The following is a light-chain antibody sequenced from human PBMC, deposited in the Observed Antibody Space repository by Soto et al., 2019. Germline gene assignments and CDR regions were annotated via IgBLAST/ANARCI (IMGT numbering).Light chain of an antibody. CDR2: KAS. CDR1: QTISSW. Sequence: RRTSSHRTRAGSGESVVLSARRASQTISSWLAWYQQKPGKAPKLLIYKASTLKSGVPSRFSGSGYGTAYTLTLRSLQPYDSATHYCEHYYTYSEAFGQGTKVDIK. J-gene: IGKJ1*01. V-gene: IGKV1-5*03. CDR3: EHYYTYSEA.